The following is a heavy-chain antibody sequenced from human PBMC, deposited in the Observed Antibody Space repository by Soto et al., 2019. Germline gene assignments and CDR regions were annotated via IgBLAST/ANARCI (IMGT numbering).Heavy chain of an antibody. CDR1: GFTFSSYG. V-gene: IGHV3-30*18. J-gene: IGHJ4*02. CDR2: ISYEGSNK. D-gene: IGHD1-26*01. Sequence: GGSLRLSCAASGFTFSSYGMHWVRQAPGKGLEWVAVISYEGSNKYYADSVKGRFTNSRDNSKNKQYLQMNSLRAEDTAVYYCAKYTSLRAGAAYYFDYWGQGTLVTVSS. CDR3: AKYTSLRAGAAYYFDY.